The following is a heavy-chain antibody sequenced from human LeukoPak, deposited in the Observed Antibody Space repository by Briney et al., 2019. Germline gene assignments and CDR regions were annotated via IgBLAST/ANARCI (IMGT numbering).Heavy chain of an antibody. CDR1: GFTFSSYS. Sequence: GGSLRLTCAASGFTFSSYSMNWVRQAPGKGLEWVSSISSSSSYIYYADSVKGRFTISRDNAKNSLYLQMNSLRAEDTAVYYCARGGLTYSSSYDYWGQGTLVTVSS. D-gene: IGHD6-13*01. CDR2: ISSSSSYI. J-gene: IGHJ4*02. V-gene: IGHV3-21*01. CDR3: ARGGLTYSSSYDY.